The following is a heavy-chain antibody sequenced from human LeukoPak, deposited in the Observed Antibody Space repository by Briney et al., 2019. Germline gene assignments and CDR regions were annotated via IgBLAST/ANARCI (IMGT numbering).Heavy chain of an antibody. V-gene: IGHV1-69*04. Sequence: GSSVKVSCKASGGTFSSYAISWVRQAPGQGLEWMGRIIPTLGIANYAQKFQGRVTITADKSTSTAYMELSSLRSEDTAVYYCAGDTYYYDSSGYYYPGEAFDIWGQGTMVTVSS. CDR3: AGDTYYYDSSGYYYPGEAFDI. D-gene: IGHD3-22*01. CDR2: IIPTLGIA. CDR1: GGTFSSYA. J-gene: IGHJ3*02.